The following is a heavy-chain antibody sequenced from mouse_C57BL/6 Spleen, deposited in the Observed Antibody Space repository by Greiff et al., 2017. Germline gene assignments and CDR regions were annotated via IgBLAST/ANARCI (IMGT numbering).Heavy chain of an antibody. CDR1: GYSITSGYY. J-gene: IGHJ2*01. CDR3: ASGDYYGSKDY. D-gene: IGHD1-1*01. V-gene: IGHV3-6*01. Sequence: EVKLVESGPGLVKPSQSLSLTCSVTGYSITSGYYWNWIRQFPGNKLEWMGYISYDGSNNYNPSLKNRISITRDTSKNQFFLKLNSVTTEDTATYYCASGDYYGSKDYWGQGTTLTVSS. CDR2: ISYDGSN.